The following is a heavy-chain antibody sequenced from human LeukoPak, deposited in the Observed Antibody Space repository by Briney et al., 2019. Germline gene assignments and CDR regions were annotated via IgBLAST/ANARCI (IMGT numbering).Heavy chain of an antibody. J-gene: IGHJ4*02. CDR3: ARGKNGNPPGFDY. CDR2: ISSSSSYI. CDR1: GCTFSSYS. D-gene: IGHD4-23*01. V-gene: IGHV3-21*01. Sequence: PGGSLRLSCAASGCTFSSYSMNWVRQAPGKGLEWVSSISSSSSYIYYADSVKGRFTISRDNAKNSLYLQMNSLRAEDTAVYYCARGKNGNPPGFDYWGQGTLVTVSS.